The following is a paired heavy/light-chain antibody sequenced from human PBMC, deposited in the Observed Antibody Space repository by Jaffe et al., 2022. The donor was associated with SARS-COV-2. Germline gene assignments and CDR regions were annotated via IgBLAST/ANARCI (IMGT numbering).Light chain of an antibody. CDR3: QSYDNSLSGSEV. Sequence: QSVLTQPPSVSGAPGQRVTISCTGSSSNIGADYDVHWYQQLPGTAPKLLIYGNSNRPSGVPDRFSGSKSGTSASLAITGLQAEDEADYYCQSYDNSLSGSEVFGGGTKLTVL. CDR1: SSNIGADYD. CDR2: GNS. J-gene: IGLJ2*01. V-gene: IGLV1-40*01.
Heavy chain of an antibody. CDR3: ASSLAGSGHYFDNWFDP. D-gene: IGHD3-22*01. CDR2: IIPILSLA. J-gene: IGHJ5*02. CDR1: GGAFSRYT. Sequence: QVQLVQSGAEVKKPGSSVKVSCKASGGAFSRYTISWLRQAPGQGLEWMGRIIPILSLATYAQNFQGRVTITADKSTSTAYMEVGSLGSEDTAVYYCASSLAGSGHYFDNWFDPWGQGTLVTVSS. V-gene: IGHV1-69*02.